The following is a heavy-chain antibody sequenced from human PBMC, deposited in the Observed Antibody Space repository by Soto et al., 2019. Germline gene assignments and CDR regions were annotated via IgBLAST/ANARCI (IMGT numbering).Heavy chain of an antibody. CDR3: ARDRITIYPAYYDY. D-gene: IGHD3-9*01. CDR1: GGSISSGGYY. Sequence: QVQLQESGPGLVKPSQTLSLTCTVSGGSISSGGYYWSWIRQHPGKGLEWIGYIYYSGSTYYNPSLKSRVTISVDTSKNQYSLKLSSVTAADTAVYYCARDRITIYPAYYDYWGQGTLFTVSS. J-gene: IGHJ4*02. CDR2: IYYSGST. V-gene: IGHV4-31*03.